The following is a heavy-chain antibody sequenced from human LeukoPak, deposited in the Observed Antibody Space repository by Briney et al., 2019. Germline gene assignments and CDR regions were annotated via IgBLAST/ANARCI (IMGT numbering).Heavy chain of an antibody. Sequence: ASVKVSCKASGYTLTSYDINWVRQATGQGLEWMGWMNPNSGNTGYAQKFQGRVTMARNTSISTAYTELSSLRSEDTAVYYCARASVGAKIRYSFDYWGQGTLVTVSS. V-gene: IGHV1-8*01. CDR3: ARASVGAKIRYSFDY. CDR2: MNPNSGNT. J-gene: IGHJ4*02. D-gene: IGHD1-26*01. CDR1: GYTLTSYD.